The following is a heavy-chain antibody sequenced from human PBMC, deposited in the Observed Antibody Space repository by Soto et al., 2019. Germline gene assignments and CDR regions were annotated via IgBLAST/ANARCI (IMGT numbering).Heavy chain of an antibody. CDR1: GFTFSNAW. D-gene: IGHD1-26*01. J-gene: IGHJ4*02. V-gene: IGHV3-15*07. CDR3: TTKWELLFQSWDY. CDR2: IKSKTDGGTT. Sequence: PGGFLRLSCAASGFTFSNAWMNWVRQAPGKGLEWVGRIKSKTDGGTTDYAAPVKGRFTISRDDSKNTLYLQMNSLKTEDTAVYYCTTKWELLFQSWDYWGQGTLVTVSS.